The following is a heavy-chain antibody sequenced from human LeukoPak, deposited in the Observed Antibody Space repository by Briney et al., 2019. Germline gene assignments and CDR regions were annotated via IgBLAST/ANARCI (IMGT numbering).Heavy chain of an antibody. Sequence: GGSLRLSCAASGFTVSSNYMSWVRQAPGKGLEWVSVIYSGGSTYYADSVKGRFTISRDNSKNTLHLQMNSLRAEDTAVYYCARHISSGWSDYWGQGTLVTVSS. CDR2: IYSGGST. J-gene: IGHJ4*02. CDR3: ARHISSGWSDY. CDR1: GFTVSSNY. D-gene: IGHD6-19*01. V-gene: IGHV3-66*04.